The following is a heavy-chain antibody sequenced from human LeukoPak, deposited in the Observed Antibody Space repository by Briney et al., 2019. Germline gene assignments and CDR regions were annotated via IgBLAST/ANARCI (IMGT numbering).Heavy chain of an antibody. V-gene: IGHV3-23*01. Sequence: PGGSLRLSCAASGFTFSSYAMSWVRQAPGKGLEWVSAISGSGGSTYYADSVKGRFTISRDNSKNTLYPQMNSLRAEDTAVYYCAKNPVSYYYDSSGYVDYWGQGTLVTVSS. CDR2: ISGSGGST. J-gene: IGHJ4*02. CDR3: AKNPVSYYYDSSGYVDY. CDR1: GFTFSSYA. D-gene: IGHD3-22*01.